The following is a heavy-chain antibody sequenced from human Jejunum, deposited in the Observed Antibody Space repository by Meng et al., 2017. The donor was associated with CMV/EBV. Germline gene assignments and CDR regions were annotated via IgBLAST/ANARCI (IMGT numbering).Heavy chain of an antibody. D-gene: IGHD3-16*01. V-gene: IGHV3-23*03. CDR1: FSFSSSA. J-gene: IGHJ6*02. CDR3: AKHRLILYYYYAMDV. CDR2: IYSDGSFT. Sequence: FSFSSSAMSGVRQAPGKGLEWVSLIYSDGSFTYYGDSVKGRFTISRDNSKDTLYLQINSLRAEDTAVYYCAKHRLILYYYYAMDVWGPGTTVTVSS.